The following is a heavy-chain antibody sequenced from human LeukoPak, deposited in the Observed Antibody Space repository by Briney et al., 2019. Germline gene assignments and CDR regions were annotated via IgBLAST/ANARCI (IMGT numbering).Heavy chain of an antibody. CDR3: ARKRAPSSIAARPFDY. CDR1: GGSISSRSYY. J-gene: IGHJ4*02. CDR2: INHSGST. D-gene: IGHD6-6*01. Sequence: SETLSLTCTVSGGSISSRSYYWSWIRQPPGKGLEWIGEINHSGSTNYNPSLKSRVTISVDTSKNQFSLKLSSVTAADTAVYYCARKRAPSSIAARPFDYWGQGTLVTVSS. V-gene: IGHV4-39*07.